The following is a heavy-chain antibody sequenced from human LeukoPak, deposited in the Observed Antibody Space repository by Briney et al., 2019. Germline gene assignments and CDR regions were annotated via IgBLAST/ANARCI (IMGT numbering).Heavy chain of an antibody. D-gene: IGHD4-17*01. CDR3: ARDKNGDYRD. V-gene: IGHV3-23*01. J-gene: IGHJ4*02. CDR2: INGGGVNT. Sequence: PGGSLRLSCAASGFTFSSYAMSWVRQAPGKGLEWVSTINGGGVNTHYADSVGGRFTISRDNSKNTLYLQMNSLRAEDTAVYYCARDKNGDYRDWGQGTLVTVSS. CDR1: GFTFSSYA.